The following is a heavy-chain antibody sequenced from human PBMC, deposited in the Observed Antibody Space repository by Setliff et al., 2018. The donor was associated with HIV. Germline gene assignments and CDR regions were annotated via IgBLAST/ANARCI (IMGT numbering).Heavy chain of an antibody. V-gene: IGHV4-61*02. Sequence: SETLSLTCTVSGGSISSGSYYWSWIRQPAGKGLELIGRIYISGNTYHNPSLKSRVTISVEASKNQISLKLTAVTAADSAVYYCAREGDGIDFWGQGTLVTVSS. CDR3: AREGDGIDF. CDR2: IYISGNT. CDR1: GGSISSGSYY. J-gene: IGHJ4*02. D-gene: IGHD2-21*02.